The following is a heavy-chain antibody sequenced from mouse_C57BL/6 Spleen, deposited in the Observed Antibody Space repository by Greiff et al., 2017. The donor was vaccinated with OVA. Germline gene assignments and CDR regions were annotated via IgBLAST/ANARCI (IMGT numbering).Heavy chain of an antibody. CDR3: VRHGSNYDYAMDY. V-gene: IGHV10-1*01. Sequence: EVKLMESGGGLVQPKGSLKLSCAASGFSFNTYAMNWVRQAPGKGLEWVARIRSKSNNYATYYADSVKDRFTISRDDSESMLYLQMNNLKTEDTAMYYCVRHGSNYDYAMDYWGQGTSVTVSS. D-gene: IGHD2-5*01. CDR2: IRSKSNNYAT. J-gene: IGHJ4*01. CDR1: GFSFNTYA.